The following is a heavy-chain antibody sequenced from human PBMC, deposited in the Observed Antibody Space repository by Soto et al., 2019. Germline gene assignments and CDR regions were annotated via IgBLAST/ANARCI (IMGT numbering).Heavy chain of an antibody. CDR1: GFTFSSYG. Sequence: QVQLVESGGGVVQPGRSLRLSCAASGFTFSSYGMHWVRQAPGKGLEWVAVISYDGSNKYYADSVKGRFTISRDNSKNTLDMQMNSRGAQDRAVYYGAKDWDGGRLDYWGQGTLVTVSS. CDR3: AKDWDGGRLDY. D-gene: IGHD3-16*01. CDR2: ISYDGSNK. V-gene: IGHV3-30*18. J-gene: IGHJ4*02.